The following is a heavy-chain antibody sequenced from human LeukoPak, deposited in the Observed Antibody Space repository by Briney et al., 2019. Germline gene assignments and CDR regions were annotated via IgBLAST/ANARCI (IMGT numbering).Heavy chain of an antibody. CDR3: ARVRRGSGSYSENWFDP. J-gene: IGHJ5*02. Sequence: SETLSLTCTVSGGSISSYYWSWIRQPAGKGLEWIGRIYTSGSTNYNPSLKRRVTISVDTSKNQFSLKLSSVTAADTAVYYCARVRRGSGSYSENWFDPWGQGTLVTVSS. D-gene: IGHD3-10*01. CDR2: IYTSGST. CDR1: GGSISSYY. V-gene: IGHV4-4*07.